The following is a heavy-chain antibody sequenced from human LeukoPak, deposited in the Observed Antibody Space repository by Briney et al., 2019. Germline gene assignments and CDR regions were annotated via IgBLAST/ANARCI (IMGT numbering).Heavy chain of an antibody. J-gene: IGHJ4*02. V-gene: IGHV3-53*01. CDR2: IYSGGST. D-gene: IGHD3-10*01. Sequence: GGSLRLSCAASGFTVSSNYMSWVRQAPGKGLEWVSVIYSGGSTYYADSVKGRFTISRDNSKNTLYLQMNSLRAEDTAVYYCARALWFGETFPAYWGQGTLVTVSS. CDR3: ARALWFGETFPAY. CDR1: GFTVSSNY.